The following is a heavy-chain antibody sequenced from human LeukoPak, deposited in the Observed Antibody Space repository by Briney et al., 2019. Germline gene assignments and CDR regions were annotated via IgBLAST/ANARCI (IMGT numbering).Heavy chain of an antibody. CDR3: ARGQVKQQLLPRTGSRDYYYYMDV. CDR2: INHSGST. D-gene: IGHD6-13*01. CDR1: GGSFSGYY. J-gene: IGHJ6*03. V-gene: IGHV4-34*01. Sequence: PLETLSLTCAVYGGSFSGYYRSWIRQPPGKGLEWIGEINHSGSTNYNPSLKSRVTISVDTSKNQFSLKLSSVTAADTAVYYCARGQVKQQLLPRTGSRDYYYYMDVWGKGTTVTVSS.